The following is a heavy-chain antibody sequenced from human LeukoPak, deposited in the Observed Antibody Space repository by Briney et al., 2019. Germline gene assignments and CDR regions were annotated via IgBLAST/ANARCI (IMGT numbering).Heavy chain of an antibody. Sequence: ASVKVSCKVSGYTLTELSMHWVRQAPGKGLEWMGGFDPEDGETIYAQKFQGRVTMTEDTSTDTAYMELSSLGSGDTAVYYCATPYRPYYYDSSGYYCNAFDIWGQGTMVTVSS. CDR1: GYTLTELS. V-gene: IGHV1-24*01. CDR2: FDPEDGET. J-gene: IGHJ3*02. D-gene: IGHD3-22*01. CDR3: ATPYRPYYYDSSGYYCNAFDI.